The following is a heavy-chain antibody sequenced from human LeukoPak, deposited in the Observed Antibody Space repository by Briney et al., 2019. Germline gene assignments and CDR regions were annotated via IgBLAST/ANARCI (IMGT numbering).Heavy chain of an antibody. V-gene: IGHV4-61*02. CDR3: ARHAYSSSWYGPYYFDY. Sequence: SQTLSLTCTVSGGSISSGSYYWSWIRQPAGKGLEWIGRIYTSGSTNYNPSLKSRVTISVDTSKNQFSLKLSSVTAADTAVYYCARHAYSSSWYGPYYFDYWGQGTLVTVSS. CDR2: IYTSGST. D-gene: IGHD6-13*01. J-gene: IGHJ4*02. CDR1: GGSISSGSYY.